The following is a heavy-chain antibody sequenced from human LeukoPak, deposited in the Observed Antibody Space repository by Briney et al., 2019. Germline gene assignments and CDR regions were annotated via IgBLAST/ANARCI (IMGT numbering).Heavy chain of an antibody. Sequence: SETLSLTCAVSGGSISSSNWWSWVRQPPGKGLEWIGEIYHSGSTNYNPSLKSRVTISVDKSKNQFSLKLSSVTAADTAVYYCATAGTGEIVVGRLLPHNWFDPWGQGTLVTVSS. CDR3: ATAGTGEIVVGRLLPHNWFDP. CDR1: GGSISSSNW. V-gene: IGHV4-4*02. CDR2: IYHSGST. J-gene: IGHJ5*02. D-gene: IGHD2-15*01.